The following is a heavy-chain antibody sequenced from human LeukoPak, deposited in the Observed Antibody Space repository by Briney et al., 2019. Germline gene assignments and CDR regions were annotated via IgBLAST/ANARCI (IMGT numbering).Heavy chain of an antibody. J-gene: IGHJ3*02. D-gene: IGHD5-24*01. Sequence: PGGSLRLSCVASGFIFSDSYMSWIRQAPGRRLEWVSYISRGSGTVFYTDSVKGRFTISRDNAKNSLYLQMNSLRAEDTAVYYCATEELLDNWGQGTMVTVSS. CDR3: ATEELLDN. CDR2: ISRGSGTV. CDR1: GFIFSDSY. V-gene: IGHV3-11*01.